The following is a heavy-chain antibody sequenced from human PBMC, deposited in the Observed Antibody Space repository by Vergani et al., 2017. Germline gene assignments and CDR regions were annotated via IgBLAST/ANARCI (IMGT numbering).Heavy chain of an antibody. V-gene: IGHV4-34*01. CDR3: ARVPRGTSWAAGRSWPDY. Sequence: QVQLQQWGAGLLKPSETLSLTCAVYGGSFSGYYWSWNRQPPGKGLEWIGEINHSGSTNYNPSLKSRVTISVDTSKNQFSLKLSSVTAADTAVYYCARVPRGTSWAAGRSWPDYWGQGTLVTVSS. D-gene: IGHD2-2*01. CDR1: GGSFSGYY. CDR2: INHSGST. J-gene: IGHJ4*02.